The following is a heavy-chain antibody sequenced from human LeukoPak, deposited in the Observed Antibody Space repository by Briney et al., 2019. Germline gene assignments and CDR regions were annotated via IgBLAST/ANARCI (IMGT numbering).Heavy chain of an antibody. CDR3: ARDWKRVYSSSWPGPFDI. Sequence: GGSLRLSCAASGFTFSSYAMHWVRQAPGKGLEWVAVISYDGSNKYYADSVKGRFTISRDNSKNTLYLQMNSLRAEDTAVYYCARDWKRVYSSSWPGPFDIWGQGTMVTVSS. CDR1: GFTFSSYA. J-gene: IGHJ3*02. D-gene: IGHD6-13*01. V-gene: IGHV3-30-3*01. CDR2: ISYDGSNK.